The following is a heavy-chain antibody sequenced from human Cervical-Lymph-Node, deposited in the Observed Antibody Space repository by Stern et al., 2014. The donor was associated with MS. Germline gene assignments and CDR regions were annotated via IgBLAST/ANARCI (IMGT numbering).Heavy chain of an antibody. CDR1: GYTFTRYY. CDR3: AREVAGHRLGMMDV. Sequence: QLVQSGAEVKKPGASVKVSCKASGYTFTRYYMHWVRQAPGQGLEGMGIINPSGGSTSYAQKFQGRVTMTRDTSTSTVYMELSSLRSEDTAMYYCAREVAGHRLGMMDVWGQGTTVTVSS. J-gene: IGHJ6*02. CDR2: INPSGGST. V-gene: IGHV1-46*01. D-gene: IGHD6-19*01.